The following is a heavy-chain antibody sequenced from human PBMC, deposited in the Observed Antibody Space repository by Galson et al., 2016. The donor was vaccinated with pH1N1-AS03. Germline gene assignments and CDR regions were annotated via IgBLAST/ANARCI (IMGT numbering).Heavy chain of an antibody. D-gene: IGHD1-1*01. CDR1: GGTFSTFA. Sequence: SVKVSCKASGGTFSTFAISWVRQAPGQGLEWMGRIIPMLNIPDYAQKFQVRVTITADKSTSTSYMELTDLRSEDTALYYRAKGYSTSPSGTFDVWGQGTLVTVSS. CDR3: AKGYSTSPSGTFDV. V-gene: IGHV1-69*04. J-gene: IGHJ3*01. CDR2: IIPMLNIP.